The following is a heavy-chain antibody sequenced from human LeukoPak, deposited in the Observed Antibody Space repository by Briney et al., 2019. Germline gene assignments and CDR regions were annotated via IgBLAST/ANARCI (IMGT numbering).Heavy chain of an antibody. D-gene: IGHD3-22*01. V-gene: IGHV3-48*03. CDR1: GFTFSSYE. J-gene: IGHJ6*04. Sequence: GGSLRLSCAASGFTFSSYEMKGVRQAPGRGLEEGSYISSSGSTIYYAESVKGRFTISRDNAKNSLYLQMNSVRAEDTAVYYCAELGITMIWGVWGKGTTVSISS. CDR3: AELGITMIWGV. CDR2: ISSSGSTI.